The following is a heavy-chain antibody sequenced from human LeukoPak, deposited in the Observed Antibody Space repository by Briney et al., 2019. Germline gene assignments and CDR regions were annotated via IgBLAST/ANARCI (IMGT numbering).Heavy chain of an antibody. CDR1: GYTFTGYY. D-gene: IGHD6-13*01. CDR2: INPNSGGT. CDR3: ARDGVQQFYYYYYYMDV. V-gene: IGHV1-2*02. J-gene: IGHJ6*03. Sequence: GASVKVSCKASGYTFTGYYMHWVRQAPGQGLEWMGWINPNSGGTNYAQKFQGRVTMTRDTSISTAYMELRSLRSDDTAVYYCARDGVQQFYYYYYYMDVWGKGTTVTVSS.